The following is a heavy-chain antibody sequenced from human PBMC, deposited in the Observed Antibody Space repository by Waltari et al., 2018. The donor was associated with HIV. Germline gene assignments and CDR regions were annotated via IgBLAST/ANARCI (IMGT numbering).Heavy chain of an antibody. V-gene: IGHV1-69*08. CDR3: ARDSQDIVATITDYYYYGMDV. CDR2: IIPILGIA. Sequence: QVQLVQSGAEVKKPGSSVKVSCKASGGTFSSYTISWVRQAPGQGLEWMGRIIPILGIANYAQKVQGRVTITADKSTSTDYMELSSLRSEDTAVYYCARDSQDIVATITDYYYYGMDVWGQGTTVTVSS. D-gene: IGHD5-12*01. CDR1: GGTFSSYT. J-gene: IGHJ6*02.